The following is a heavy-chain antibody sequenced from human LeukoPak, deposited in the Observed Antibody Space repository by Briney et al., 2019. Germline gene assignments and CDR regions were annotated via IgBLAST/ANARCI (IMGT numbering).Heavy chain of an antibody. Sequence: ASVKVSCKASGGTFSSYAISWVRQAPGQGLEWRGRIIPIFGIANYAQKFQGRVTITADKSTSTAYMELSSLRSEDTAVYYCARDIVVVPAAMGIGTWFDPWGQGTLVTVSS. CDR1: GGTFSSYA. D-gene: IGHD2-2*01. V-gene: IGHV1-69*04. CDR3: ARDIVVVPAAMGIGTWFDP. J-gene: IGHJ5*02. CDR2: IIPIFGIA.